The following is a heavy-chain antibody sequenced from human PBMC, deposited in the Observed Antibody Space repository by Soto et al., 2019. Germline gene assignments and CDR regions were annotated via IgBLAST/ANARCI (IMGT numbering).Heavy chain of an antibody. V-gene: IGHV4-39*01. CDR2: IYYSGST. CDR1: GGSISSSSYY. CDR3: ARHGSYGWRGLDWYFDL. D-gene: IGHD5-18*01. Sequence: QLQLQESGPGLVKPSETLSLTCTVSGGSISSSSYYWGWIRQPPGKGLEWIGSIYYSGSTYYNPSLKSRVTISVDTSKNQFSLKLSSVTAADTAVYYCARHGSYGWRGLDWYFDLWGRGTLVTVSS. J-gene: IGHJ2*01.